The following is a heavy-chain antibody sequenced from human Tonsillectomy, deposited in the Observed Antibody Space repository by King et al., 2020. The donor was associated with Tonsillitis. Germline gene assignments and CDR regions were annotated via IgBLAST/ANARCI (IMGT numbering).Heavy chain of an antibody. CDR3: ARGGRDRDYENWFDS. J-gene: IGHJ5*01. V-gene: IGHV4-39*01. Sequence: QLQESGPGLVKPSETLSLTCTVSGGSISSSTYYWGWIRQPPGKGLEWIGSIYYSGSTYYNPSLKSRVTISVDTSKNQFSLKLSSVTAADTAVYDCARGGRDRDYENWFDSWGQGTLVTVSS. CDR1: GGSISSSTYY. D-gene: IGHD4-17*01. CDR2: IYYSGST.